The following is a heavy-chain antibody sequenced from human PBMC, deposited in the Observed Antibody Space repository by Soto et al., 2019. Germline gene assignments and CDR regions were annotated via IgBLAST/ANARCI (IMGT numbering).Heavy chain of an antibody. J-gene: IGHJ5*02. D-gene: IGHD1-26*01. V-gene: IGHV1-2*02. CDR1: GYIFTGNY. CDR3: AKDRSDSRSHNWFDP. CDR2: INPKTGAT. Sequence: ASVKVSCKASGYIFTGNYIHWVRQAPGQGLEWVGWINPKTGATNFAQNFQGRVTLTRDTSIGTAYLELSRLTSDDTAMYYCAKDRSDSRSHNWFDPWGPGTRVTVSS.